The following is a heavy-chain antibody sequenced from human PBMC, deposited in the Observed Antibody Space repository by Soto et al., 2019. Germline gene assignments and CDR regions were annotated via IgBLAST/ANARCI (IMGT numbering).Heavy chain of an antibody. CDR3: ASGQHESLGY. Sequence: GGSLRLSCAASGFTLSSYWMSWIRQVPGKGLEWVANTKGDGSEMYLIDSVAGRFTISRDNAKNSLYLDMNSLRDEDTAVYYCASGQHESLGYWGQGTLVTVSS. CDR1: GFTLSSYW. CDR2: TKGDGSEM. J-gene: IGHJ4*02. V-gene: IGHV3-7*01.